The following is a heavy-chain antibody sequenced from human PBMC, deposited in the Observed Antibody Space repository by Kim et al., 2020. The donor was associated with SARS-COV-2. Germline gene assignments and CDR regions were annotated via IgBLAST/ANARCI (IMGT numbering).Heavy chain of an antibody. J-gene: IGHJ6*02. D-gene: IGHD6-13*01. CDR1: GYSFTTYW. V-gene: IGHV5-51*01. Sequence: GESLKISCKGSGYSFTTYWIAWVRQMPGKGLEWMGLINPVDSDTRYSPSFQGQVTISADKSITTAYLQWSSLKASDTAIYYCARRKIAAYGMDVWGQGTT. CDR2: INPVDSDT. CDR3: ARRKIAAYGMDV.